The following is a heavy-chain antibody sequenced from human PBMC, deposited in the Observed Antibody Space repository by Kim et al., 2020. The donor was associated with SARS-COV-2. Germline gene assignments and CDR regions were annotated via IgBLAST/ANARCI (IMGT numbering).Heavy chain of an antibody. CDR3: ARGGLVNFDY. V-gene: IGHV4-59*09. D-gene: IGHD6-19*01. J-gene: IGHJ4*02. CDR2: SN. Sequence: SNNYNPSLKSRVTMSVDTSKHQFPLKLSSVTAADTAVYYCARGGLVNFDYWGQGTLVTVSS.